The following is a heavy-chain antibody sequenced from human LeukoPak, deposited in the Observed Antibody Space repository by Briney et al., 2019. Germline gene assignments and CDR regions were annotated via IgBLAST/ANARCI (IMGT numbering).Heavy chain of an antibody. V-gene: IGHV4-59*01. Sequence: SDTLSLTCTVSGGSISTYYGNWIRQPPGKGLESSGYIYYSVSNNYNPSLKSRVTISVDTSKNQFSLRLSSVTAADTAMSYCARDGSARYYFDYWGQGTLVTVSS. J-gene: IGHJ4*02. CDR2: IYYSVSN. CDR3: ARDGSARYYFDY. CDR1: GGSISTYY.